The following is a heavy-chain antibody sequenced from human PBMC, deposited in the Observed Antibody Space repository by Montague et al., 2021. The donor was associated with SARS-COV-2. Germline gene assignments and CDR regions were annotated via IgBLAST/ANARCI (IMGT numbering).Heavy chain of an antibody. V-gene: IGHV4-59*01. D-gene: IGHD1-1*01. Sequence: SETLSLTCTVSGDSISSYYWSWIRQPPGKGLEWIGNIYYSGITNXNPSLKSRVTTSIDTSKNQFSLKLSSVTAADTAVYYCARVRMPCTTAPYFDYWGQGTLVTVSS. J-gene: IGHJ4*02. CDR2: IYYSGIT. CDR1: GDSISSYY. CDR3: ARVRMPCTTAPYFDY.